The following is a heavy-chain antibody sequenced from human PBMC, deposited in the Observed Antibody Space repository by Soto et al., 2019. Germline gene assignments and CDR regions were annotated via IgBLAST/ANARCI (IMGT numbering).Heavy chain of an antibody. CDR1: GFSLITSGVG. CDR2: IYWDDDT. CDR3: AHTMAPRIFDS. V-gene: IGHV2-5*02. J-gene: IGHJ4*02. Sequence: QITLKEAGPTLVKPTQTLTLTCSFSGFSLITSGVGVGWIRQPPGKALEWLALIYWDDDTGYSTSLRSRLTITKDTSTNQVVLTMTNIDPADTATYYCAHTMAPRIFDSWGQGTLVTVSS.